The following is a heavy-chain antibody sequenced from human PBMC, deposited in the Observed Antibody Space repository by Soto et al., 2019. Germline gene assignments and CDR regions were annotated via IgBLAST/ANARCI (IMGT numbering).Heavy chain of an antibody. CDR2: IIPILGIA. V-gene: IGHV1-69*08. J-gene: IGHJ4*02. CDR1: GGTFSSYT. Sequence: QVQLVQSGAEVKKPGSSVKVSCKASGGTFSSYTISWVRQAPGQGLEWMGRIIPILGIANYAQKFQGRVTITADKSTSTAYMELSSLRSEDTAVYYCARDARDGSGGDWGQGTLVTVSS. D-gene: IGHD3-10*01. CDR3: ARDARDGSGGD.